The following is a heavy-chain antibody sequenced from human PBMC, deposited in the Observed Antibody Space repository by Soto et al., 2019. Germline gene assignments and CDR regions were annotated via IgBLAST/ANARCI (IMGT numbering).Heavy chain of an antibody. D-gene: IGHD7-27*01. V-gene: IGHV4-30-4*01. Sequence: QVQLQESGPGLVKPSETLSLTCIVSGGSISNVNDCWSWIRQRPDKGLEWIGHMYIGGGIYNNPSLTSRVTISVDTSKNQSSLQLRSVSAAYTAVYSCARGPSGDKVDYWGQGTLVTVSS. CDR3: ARGPSGDKVDY. CDR1: GGSISNVNDC. J-gene: IGHJ4*02. CDR2: MYIGGGI.